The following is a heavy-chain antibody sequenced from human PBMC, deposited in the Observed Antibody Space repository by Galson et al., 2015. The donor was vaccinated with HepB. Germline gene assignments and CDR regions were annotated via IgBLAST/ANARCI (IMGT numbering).Heavy chain of an antibody. J-gene: IGHJ4*02. Sequence: PALVKPTQTLTLTCTFSGFSLSTSGVGVGWIRQPPGKALEWLTVIYWDDDKRYSPSLKSRVTINKDTSKSQVVLTMANVDPVDTATYYCAHRQVGYASGWDQGTYDYWGQGILVTVSP. V-gene: IGHV2-5*02. D-gene: IGHD6-19*01. CDR1: GFSLSTSGVG. CDR2: IYWDDDK. CDR3: AHRQVGYASGWDQGTYDY.